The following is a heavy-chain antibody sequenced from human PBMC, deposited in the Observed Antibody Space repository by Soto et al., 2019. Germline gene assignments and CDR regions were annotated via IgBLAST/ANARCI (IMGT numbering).Heavy chain of an antibody. J-gene: IGHJ4*01. CDR3: ARPYFYGSGSYYPPHFFDY. CDR2: IYPDDSNI. V-gene: IGHV5-51*01. CDR1: GYSFTTYW. Sequence: GESLKISCRVSGYSFTTYWIGWVRQMPGKGLEWMGIIYPDDSNIKYSPSFQGHVTISADKSISTAYLQWSSLKASDTAMYYCARPYFYGSGSYYPPHFFDYWGHGTLVTVSS. D-gene: IGHD3-10*01.